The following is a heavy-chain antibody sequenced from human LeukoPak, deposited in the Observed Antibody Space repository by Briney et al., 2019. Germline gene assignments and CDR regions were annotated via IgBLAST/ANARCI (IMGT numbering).Heavy chain of an antibody. D-gene: IGHD3-10*01. V-gene: IGHV3-43D*04. CDR3: TKERRGYYMDV. CDR1: GFSFGDFA. Sequence: GGSLRLSCAASGFSFGDFAMQWVRQAPGKGLEWVALINWNASFTHYADSVKGRFTISRDNSKNSLSLQMNSLRPEDTALYYCTKERRGYYMDVWGKGTTVIVSS. CDR2: INWNASFT. J-gene: IGHJ6*03.